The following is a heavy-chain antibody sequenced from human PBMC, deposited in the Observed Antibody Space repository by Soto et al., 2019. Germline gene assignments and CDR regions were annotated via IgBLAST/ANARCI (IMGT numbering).Heavy chain of an antibody. Sequence: QLQLQESGPGLVKPSETLSLTCTVSDDSIGRSNYFWGWIRQPPGKGLEWIGNIFYSGNTHYNPSLKSRVTISLDTSNHHFSLXVSSVTAAXTAVXYXXRHLYSGDSSGSFGYWGPGALVIVSS. D-gene: IGHD6-19*01. CDR1: DDSIGRSNYF. J-gene: IGHJ4*02. CDR3: XRHLYSGDSSGSFGY. V-gene: IGHV4-39*01. CDR2: IFYSGNT.